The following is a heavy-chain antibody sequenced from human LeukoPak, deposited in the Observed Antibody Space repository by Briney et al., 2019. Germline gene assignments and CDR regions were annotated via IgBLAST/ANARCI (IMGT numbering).Heavy chain of an antibody. CDR1: GGSFSGYY. CDR3: ARAVDGYCSGGSCYGWGRPPFDY. J-gene: IGHJ4*02. CDR2: INHSGST. D-gene: IGHD2-15*01. V-gene: IGHV4-34*01. Sequence: SETLSLTCAVYGGSFSGYYWSWIRQPPGKGLEWIGEINHSGSTNYNPSLKSRVTISVDTSKNQFSLKLSSVTAADTAVYYCARAVDGYCSGGSCYGWGRPPFDYWGQGTLVTVSS.